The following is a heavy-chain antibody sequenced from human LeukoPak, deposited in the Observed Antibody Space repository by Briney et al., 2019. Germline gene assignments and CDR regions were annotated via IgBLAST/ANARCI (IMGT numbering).Heavy chain of an antibody. D-gene: IGHD7-27*01. Sequence: GGSLRLSCAASGFTFSTYWMTWVRQAPGKGLEWVANIKSDGSQIYYVDSVKGRFTISRDNAKNSLYLQMNSLRAEDTAVYYCARDLNWETYWGQGTLVTVSS. V-gene: IGHV3-7*01. J-gene: IGHJ4*02. CDR1: GFTFSTYW. CDR2: IKSDGSQI. CDR3: ARDLNWETY.